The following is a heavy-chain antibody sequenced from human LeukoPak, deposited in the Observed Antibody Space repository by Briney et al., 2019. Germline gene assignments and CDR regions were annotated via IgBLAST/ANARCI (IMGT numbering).Heavy chain of an antibody. D-gene: IGHD3-9*01. CDR2: INHSGST. CDR3: ARVLRNYDILTGYWGNSYYFDY. V-gene: IGHV4-34*01. J-gene: IGHJ4*02. Sequence: SSETLSLTCAVYGGSFSGYYWSWIRQPPGKGLEWIGEINHSGSTNYNPSLKSRVTISVDTSKNQFSLKLSSVTAADTAVYYCARVLRNYDILTGYWGNSYYFDYWGQGTLVTVSS. CDR1: GGSFSGYY.